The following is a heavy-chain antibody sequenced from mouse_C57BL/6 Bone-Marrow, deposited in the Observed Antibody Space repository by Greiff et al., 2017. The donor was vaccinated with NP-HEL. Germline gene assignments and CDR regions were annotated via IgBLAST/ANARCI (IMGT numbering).Heavy chain of an antibody. Sequence: EVQLQQSGPELVKPGASVKIPCKASGYTFTDYNMDWVKQSHGKSLEWIGDINPNNGGTIYNQKFKGKATLTVDKSSSTAYMELRSLTSEDTAVYYCVRGGWLLPFDYWGQGTTLTVSS. D-gene: IGHD2-3*01. CDR1: GYTFTDYN. V-gene: IGHV1-18*01. J-gene: IGHJ2*01. CDR2: INPNNGGT. CDR3: VRGGWLLPFDY.